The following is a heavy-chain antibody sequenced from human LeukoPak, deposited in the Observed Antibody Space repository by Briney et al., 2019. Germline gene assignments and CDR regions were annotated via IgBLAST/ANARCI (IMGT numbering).Heavy chain of an antibody. CDR2: ISYDGSNK. CDR3: AKDSEGYDY. J-gene: IGHJ4*02. D-gene: IGHD3-22*01. V-gene: IGHV3-30*18. CDR1: EFTFSSYG. Sequence: PGRSLRLSCAASEFTFSSYGMHWVRQAPGKGLEWVAVISYDGSNKYYADSVKGRFTISRDNSKNTLYLQMNSLRAEDTAVYYCAKDSEGYDYWGQGTLVTVSS.